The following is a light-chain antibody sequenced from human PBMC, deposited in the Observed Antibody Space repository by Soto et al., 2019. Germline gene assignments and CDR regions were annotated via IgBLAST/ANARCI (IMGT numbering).Light chain of an antibody. CDR1: QSVSSSY. Sequence: EIVLTQSPGTLSLSPVERATLSCRASQSVSSSYLAWYQQKPGQAPRLLIYGASSRATGIPDRFSGSGSGTDFTLTISRLEPEDFALYYCQQYGSSPPTFGQGTKVDI. CDR2: GAS. J-gene: IGKJ1*01. CDR3: QQYGSSPPT. V-gene: IGKV3-20*01.